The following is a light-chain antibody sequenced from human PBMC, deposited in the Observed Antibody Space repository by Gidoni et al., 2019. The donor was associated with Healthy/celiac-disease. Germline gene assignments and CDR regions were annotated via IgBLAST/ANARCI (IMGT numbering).Light chain of an antibody. CDR3: QKYNSALWT. CDR2: AAS. V-gene: IGKV1-27*01. J-gene: IGKJ1*01. Sequence: DIQMTQSPSYLSASVGDRVTINFRASQCISNYLAWYQQKPGKVPKLLIYAASPLQSGVPSRFSGSGSGTDFTLTISSLQPEDVSTYYCQKYNSALWTFGQGTKVEIK. CDR1: QCISNY.